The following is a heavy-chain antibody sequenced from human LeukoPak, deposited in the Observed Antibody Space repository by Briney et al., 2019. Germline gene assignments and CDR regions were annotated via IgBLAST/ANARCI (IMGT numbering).Heavy chain of an antibody. CDR1: GFTFSSYA. V-gene: IGHV3-30-3*01. CDR2: ISYDGSNK. D-gene: IGHD6-13*01. CDR3: ARPPGTKQQLVQLDWFDP. J-gene: IGHJ5*02. Sequence: PGGSLRLSCAASGFTFSSYAMHWVRQAPGKGLEWVAVISYDGSNKYYADSVKGRFTISRDNSENTLYLQMNSLRAEDTAVYYCARPPGTKQQLVQLDWFDPWGQGTLVTVSS.